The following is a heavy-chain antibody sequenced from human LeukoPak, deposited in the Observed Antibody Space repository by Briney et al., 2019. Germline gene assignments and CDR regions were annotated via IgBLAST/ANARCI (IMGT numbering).Heavy chain of an antibody. Sequence: GGSLRLSCAASGFTVSTNYMAWVRQAPGKGLEWVSVMYSGGSTYYADSVKGRFTLSRDNSKNTLYLQMNSLRAEDTAVYYCARELNIVTTTQYYFDYWGQGTLVTASS. D-gene: IGHD5-12*01. CDR1: GFTVSTNY. J-gene: IGHJ4*02. CDR2: MYSGGST. CDR3: ARELNIVTTTQYYFDY. V-gene: IGHV3-66*01.